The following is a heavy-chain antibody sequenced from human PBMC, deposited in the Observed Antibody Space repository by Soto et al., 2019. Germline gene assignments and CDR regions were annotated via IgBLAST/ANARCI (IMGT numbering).Heavy chain of an antibody. J-gene: IGHJ4*02. D-gene: IGHD4-4*01. CDR3: ARGNFGPDY. Sequence: GSLRLSCAASGFTFRTSWMYWVRQAPGKGLVWVSRINDDGSTTTYADSVKGRFTISRDNAKNTLFMQMDSLRAEDTGVYYCARGNFGPDYWGQGTLVTVSS. V-gene: IGHV3-74*03. CDR1: GFTFRTSW. CDR2: INDDGSTT.